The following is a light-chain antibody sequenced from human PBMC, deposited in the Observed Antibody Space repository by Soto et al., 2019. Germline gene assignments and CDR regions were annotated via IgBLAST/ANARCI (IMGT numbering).Light chain of an antibody. CDR2: AAS. V-gene: IGKV1-6*02. Sequence: AIQMTQSPSSLSASVGDRVTITCRVSQGIRTELGWYQQRPGEAPKLLIYAASTLQSGVPSRFSGSGSGTDFTLTISSLQPEDFATYYCLQDYNYPRTFGQGTKVDIK. CDR3: LQDYNYPRT. J-gene: IGKJ1*01. CDR1: QGIRTE.